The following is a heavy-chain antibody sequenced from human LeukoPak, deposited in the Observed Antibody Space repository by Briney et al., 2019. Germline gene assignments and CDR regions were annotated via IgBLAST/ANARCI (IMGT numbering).Heavy chain of an antibody. Sequence: TGGSLRLSCAASGFTFSSYAMSWVRQAPGKGLEWVSAISGSGGSTYYADSVKGRFTISRDNSKNTLYLQMNSLRAEDTAVYYCARQGLYDSSDFWTFQHWGQGTLVTVSS. J-gene: IGHJ1*01. CDR2: ISGSGGST. D-gene: IGHD3/OR15-3a*01. V-gene: IGHV3-23*01. CDR1: GFTFSSYA. CDR3: ARQGLYDSSDFWTFQH.